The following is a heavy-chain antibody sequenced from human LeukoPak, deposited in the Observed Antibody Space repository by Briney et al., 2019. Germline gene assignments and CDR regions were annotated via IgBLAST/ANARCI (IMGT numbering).Heavy chain of an antibody. V-gene: IGHV3-23*01. Sequence: PGGSLRLSCTASGFTFNNYAMSWVRPAPGKGLEWVSGISGNGGTTHYADSVKGRFTISRDNSRNTVFLQMNSLRAEDTAIYYCAKLPAAIRTLDYWGQGTLVTVSS. CDR2: ISGNGGTT. CDR3: AKLPAAIRTLDY. D-gene: IGHD2-2*02. CDR1: GFTFNNYA. J-gene: IGHJ4*02.